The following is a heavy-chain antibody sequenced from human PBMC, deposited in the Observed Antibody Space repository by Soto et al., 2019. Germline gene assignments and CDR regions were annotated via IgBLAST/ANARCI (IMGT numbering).Heavy chain of an antibody. CDR2: ISGSGGSA. J-gene: IGHJ4*02. V-gene: IGHV3-23*01. Sequence: VGSLRLSCAASGFTFSSYAMSWVRQAPGKGLEWVSAISGSGGSAYYADSVKGRFTISRDNSKNTLYLQMNSLRAEDTAVYYCAKGPTHQYFDYWGQGTLVTVSS. D-gene: IGHD2-2*01. CDR3: AKGPTHQYFDY. CDR1: GFTFSSYA.